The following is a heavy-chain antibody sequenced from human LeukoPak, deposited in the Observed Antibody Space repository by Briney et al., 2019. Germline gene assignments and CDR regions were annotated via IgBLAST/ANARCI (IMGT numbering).Heavy chain of an antibody. Sequence: GGSLRLSCAASGFTFSSYGMHWVRQAPGKGLEWVAVISYDGSNKYYADSVKGRFTISRDNSKNTLYLQMNSLRAEDTAVYYCAKIKRGTGDYPPYFDYWGQGTLVTVSS. J-gene: IGHJ4*02. CDR2: ISYDGSNK. D-gene: IGHD4-17*01. CDR3: AKIKRGTGDYPPYFDY. CDR1: GFTFSSYG. V-gene: IGHV3-30*18.